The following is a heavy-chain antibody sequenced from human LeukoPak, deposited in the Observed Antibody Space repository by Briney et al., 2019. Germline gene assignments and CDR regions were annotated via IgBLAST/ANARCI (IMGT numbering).Heavy chain of an antibody. D-gene: IGHD3-22*01. CDR2: IWYDGSNK. Sequence: GGSLRLSCAASGFTFSRFGMHWVRQAPGKGLEWVAVIWYDGSNKYYADSVKGRFTISRGNSKNTLYLEMNSLRAEDTAVYYCARDYYYDSSGYWDYYFDYWGQGTLVSVSS. J-gene: IGHJ4*02. V-gene: IGHV3-33*01. CDR1: GFTFSRFG. CDR3: ARDYYYDSSGYWDYYFDY.